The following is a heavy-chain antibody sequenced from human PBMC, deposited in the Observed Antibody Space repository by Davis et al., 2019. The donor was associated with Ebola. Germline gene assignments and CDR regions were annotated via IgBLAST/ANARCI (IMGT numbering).Heavy chain of an antibody. CDR3: ARGLGVLLWFREHAFDY. Sequence: AASVKVSCKTSGYTFTSYGISWLRQAPGQGLEWMGIINPSGGSTSYAQKFQGRVTMTRDTSTSTVYMELSSLRSEDTAVYYCARGLGVLLWFREHAFDYWGQGTLVTVSS. J-gene: IGHJ4*02. CDR2: INPSGGST. D-gene: IGHD3-10*01. CDR1: GYTFTSYG. V-gene: IGHV1-46*01.